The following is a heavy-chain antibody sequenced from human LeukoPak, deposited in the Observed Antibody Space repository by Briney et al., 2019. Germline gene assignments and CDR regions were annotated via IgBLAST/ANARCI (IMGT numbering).Heavy chain of an antibody. CDR2: INPNSGDT. D-gene: IGHD3-22*01. CDR1: GYTFTGYY. V-gene: IGHV1-2*02. J-gene: IGHJ3*02. Sequence: WASVNVSCKASGYTFTGYYMHWVRQAPGQGLEWMGWINPNSGDTNYAQKFQGRVTMTRDTSISTAYMELSRLRSDDTARYYCARIRITMIVVAAFDIWGEGTMVTVSS. CDR3: ARIRITMIVVAAFDI.